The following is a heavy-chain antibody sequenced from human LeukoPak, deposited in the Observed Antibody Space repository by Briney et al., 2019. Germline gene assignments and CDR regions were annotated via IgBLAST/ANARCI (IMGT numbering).Heavy chain of an antibody. CDR1: GYTFTSYD. V-gene: IGHV1-2*02. CDR3: ALLLYCSSTSCSPRD. CDR2: INPNSGGT. Sequence: ASVKVSCKASGYTFTSYDINWVRQATGQGLEWMGWINPNSGGTNYAQKFQGRVTMTRDTSISTAYMELSRLRSDDTAVYYCALLLYCSSTSCSPRDWGQGTLVTVSS. J-gene: IGHJ4*02. D-gene: IGHD2-2*01.